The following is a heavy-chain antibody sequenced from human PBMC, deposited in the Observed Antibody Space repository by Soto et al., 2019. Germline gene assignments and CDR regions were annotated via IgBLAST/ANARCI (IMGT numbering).Heavy chain of an antibody. J-gene: IGHJ4*01. CDR2: INSRSSSI. D-gene: IGHD2-21*01. Sequence: EVQLVESGGGLVQPGGSLRLSCAASGFTFSSYSMNWVRQAPGKGLEWVSYINSRSSSIYYADSVKGRFTISGDSAKNSLYLQMNSLRAEDTAVYYCARGNGDWGFADYWGQGTLVTVSS. CDR1: GFTFSSYS. V-gene: IGHV3-48*01. CDR3: ARGNGDWGFADY.